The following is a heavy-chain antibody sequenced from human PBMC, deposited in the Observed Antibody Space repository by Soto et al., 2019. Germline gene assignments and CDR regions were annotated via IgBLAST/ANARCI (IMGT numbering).Heavy chain of an antibody. CDR3: ARKEYYGSGSYHFDS. Sequence: QVHLVQSGAEVKKPGASVRVSCQASGYTFTSFPMHWVRQAPGQRLEWMGWINPANGDTGYSQKFQGTVTITRDTSASTTSMELRGVTSEDTAIYFCARKEYYGSGSYHFDSWGQGTLVIVSS. V-gene: IGHV1-3*01. J-gene: IGHJ4*02. D-gene: IGHD3-10*01. CDR2: INPANGDT. CDR1: GYTFTSFP.